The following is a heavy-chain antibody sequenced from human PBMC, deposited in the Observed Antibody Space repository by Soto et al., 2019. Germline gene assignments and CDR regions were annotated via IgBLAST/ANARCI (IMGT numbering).Heavy chain of an antibody. CDR2: INPNSGGT. Sequence: ASVKVSCKXSGYTFTGYYMHWVRQAPGQGLEWMGWINPNSGGTNYAQKFQGRVTMTRDTSISTAYMELSRLRSDDTAVYYCARVFPNYYDSSGYYQPDDASDIWGQGTMVTVSS. J-gene: IGHJ3*02. CDR3: ARVFPNYYDSSGYYQPDDASDI. V-gene: IGHV1-2*02. CDR1: GYTFTGYY. D-gene: IGHD3-22*01.